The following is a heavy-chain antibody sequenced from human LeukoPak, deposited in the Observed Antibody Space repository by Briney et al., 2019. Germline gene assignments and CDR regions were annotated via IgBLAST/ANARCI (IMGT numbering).Heavy chain of an antibody. CDR3: ARDALPLNWNYGRHRFDP. Sequence: SETLSLTCTVSGGSISIYYWSWIRQPAGKGLEWIGRIYTSGSTNYNPSLKSRVTMSVDTSKNQFSLKLSSVTAADTAVYYCARDALPLNWNYGRHRFDPWGQGTLVTVSS. CDR2: IYTSGST. J-gene: IGHJ5*02. D-gene: IGHD1-7*01. CDR1: GGSISIYY. V-gene: IGHV4-4*07.